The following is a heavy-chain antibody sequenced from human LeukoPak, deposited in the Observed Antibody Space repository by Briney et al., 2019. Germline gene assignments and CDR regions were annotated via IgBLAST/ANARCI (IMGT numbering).Heavy chain of an antibody. CDR1: GGSFSGYY. D-gene: IGHD6-13*01. CDR3: VRGRHSSSWYESMYNWFDP. V-gene: IGHV4-34*01. Sequence: SETLSLTCAVYGGSFSGYYWSWIRQPPGKGLEWIGEINHSGSTNYNPSLKSRVTISVDTSKNQFSLKLSSVTAADTAVYYCVRGRHSSSWYESMYNWFDPWGQGTLVTVYS. J-gene: IGHJ5*02. CDR2: INHSGST.